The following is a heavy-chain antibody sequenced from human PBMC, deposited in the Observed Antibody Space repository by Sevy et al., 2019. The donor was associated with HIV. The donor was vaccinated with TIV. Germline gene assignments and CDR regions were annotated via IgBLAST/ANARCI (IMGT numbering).Heavy chain of an antibody. J-gene: IGHJ6*03. Sequence: GGSLRLSCAASGFTFSSYSMNWVRQAPGKGLEWVSSISSSSSYIYYAASVKGRFTISRDNAKNSLYLQMNSLRAEDTAVYYCARDPQEPGRRYYYYYMDVWGKGTTVTVSS. CDR3: ARDPQEPGRRYYYYYMDV. D-gene: IGHD1-26*01. CDR2: ISSSSSYI. V-gene: IGHV3-21*01. CDR1: GFTFSSYS.